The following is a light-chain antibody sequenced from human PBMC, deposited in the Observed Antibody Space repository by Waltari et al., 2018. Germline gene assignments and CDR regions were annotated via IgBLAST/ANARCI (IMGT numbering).Light chain of an antibody. CDR3: QQYDNLPLT. CDR2: DAS. V-gene: IGKV1-33*01. Sequence: DTQMTQSPSSLSASVGARVTITCQSSQDISHFLNWYQQKPGTAPKLLITDASTLQTGVPSRFSGGRSGTQFTFTVNGLQPEDVATYFCQQYDNLPLTFGGGTKVEI. J-gene: IGKJ4*01. CDR1: QDISHF.